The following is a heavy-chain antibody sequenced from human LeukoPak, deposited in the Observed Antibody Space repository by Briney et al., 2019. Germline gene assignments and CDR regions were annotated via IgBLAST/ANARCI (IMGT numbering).Heavy chain of an antibody. CDR2: FDPEDGET. Sequence: ASVKVSCKVSGYTLTELSMHWVRQAPGKGLEWMGGFDPEDGETIYAQKFQGRVTMTEDTSTDTAYMELSSLRSEDAAVYYCATAYDILTGYGYWGQGTLVTVSS. V-gene: IGHV1-24*01. D-gene: IGHD3-9*01. CDR1: GYTLTELS. CDR3: ATAYDILTGYGY. J-gene: IGHJ4*02.